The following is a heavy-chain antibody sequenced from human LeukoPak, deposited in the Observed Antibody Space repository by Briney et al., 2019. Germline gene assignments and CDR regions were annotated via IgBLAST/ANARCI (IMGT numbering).Heavy chain of an antibody. Sequence: GGSLRLSCAASGFTFDDYTMHWVRQAPGKGLEWVSLISWDGGSTYYADSVKGRFTISRDNSKNSLYLQMNSLRTGDTALYYCAKDRGYSSGMIDYWGQGTLVTVSS. V-gene: IGHV3-43*01. CDR2: ISWDGGST. D-gene: IGHD6-19*01. CDR1: GFTFDDYT. CDR3: AKDRGYSSGMIDY. J-gene: IGHJ4*02.